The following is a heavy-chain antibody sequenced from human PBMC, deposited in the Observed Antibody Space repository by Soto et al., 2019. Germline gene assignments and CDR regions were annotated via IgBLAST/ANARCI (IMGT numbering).Heavy chain of an antibody. Sequence: GGSLRLSCAASGFTFNTYVMHWVRQAPGKGLEWVAFIWYDGGDKYYADSVKGRFTISRDNSKNTLFLQLNSLRAEDTAVYFCARDSYYDTSGRHTGVGGFDYWGPGTLVTVSS. D-gene: IGHD3-22*01. V-gene: IGHV3-33*01. CDR1: GFTFNTYV. CDR3: ARDSYYDTSGRHTGVGGFDY. CDR2: IWYDGGDK. J-gene: IGHJ4*02.